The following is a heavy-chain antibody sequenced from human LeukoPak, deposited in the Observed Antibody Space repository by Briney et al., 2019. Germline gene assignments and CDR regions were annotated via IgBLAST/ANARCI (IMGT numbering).Heavy chain of an antibody. CDR3: ARAGPYQLPPRPVDY. V-gene: IGHV3-7*01. CDR2: INQDGSGE. Sequence: PGGSLRLPCAASGFTFSSYWMSWGRQAPGKRLEWGANINQDGSGEYCVDSVKGRFTISRDNAKNSLYLQMNSLRAEDTAVYYCARAGPYQLPPRPVDYWGQGTLVTVSS. J-gene: IGHJ4*02. CDR1: GFTFSSYW. D-gene: IGHD2-2*01.